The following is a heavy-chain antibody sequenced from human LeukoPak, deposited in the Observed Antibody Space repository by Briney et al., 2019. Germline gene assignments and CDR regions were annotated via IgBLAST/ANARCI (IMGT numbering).Heavy chain of an antibody. CDR1: GGSISSGSYY. CDR3: TRLADYYDSSGSFDY. V-gene: IGHV4-61*02. J-gene: IGHJ4*02. CDR2: IYTSGST. Sequence: SETLSLTCTVSGGSISSGSYYWRWIRQPAGKGLEWIGRIYTSGSTNYNPSLKSPVTISVDTSKNQFSLKLSSVTAADTAVYYCTRLADYYDSSGSFDYWGQGTLVTVSS. D-gene: IGHD3-22*01.